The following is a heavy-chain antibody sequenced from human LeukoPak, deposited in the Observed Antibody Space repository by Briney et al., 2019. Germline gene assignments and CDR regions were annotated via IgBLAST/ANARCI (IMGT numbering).Heavy chain of an antibody. Sequence: GGSLRLSCAASGFTFSSYSMNWVRQAPGKGLEWVSSISSSSSYIYYADSVKGRFTISRDHAMNSLYLQMNSLRAEDTAVYYCARSPPSPVRGAINGKFDYWGQGTLVTVSS. CDR3: ARSPPSPVRGAINGKFDY. V-gene: IGHV3-21*03. CDR2: ISSSSSYI. J-gene: IGHJ4*02. CDR1: GFTFSSYS. D-gene: IGHD3-10*01.